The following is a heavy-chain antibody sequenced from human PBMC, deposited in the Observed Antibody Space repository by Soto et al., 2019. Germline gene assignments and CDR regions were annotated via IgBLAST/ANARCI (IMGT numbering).Heavy chain of an antibody. CDR2: ISGSGGST. D-gene: IGHD3-3*01. CDR3: AKDTPQEWLLFFDY. J-gene: IGHJ4*02. V-gene: IGHV3-23*01. Sequence: GGSLRLSCAASGLTFSSFAMSWVRQAPGKGLEWVSAISGSGGSTYYADSVKGRFTISRDNSKNTLYLQMNSLRAEDTAVYYCAKDTPQEWLLFFDYWGQGTLVTVS. CDR1: GLTFSSFA.